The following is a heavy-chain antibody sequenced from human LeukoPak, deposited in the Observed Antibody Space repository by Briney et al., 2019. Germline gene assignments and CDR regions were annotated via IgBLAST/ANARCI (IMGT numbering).Heavy chain of an antibody. D-gene: IGHD2-2*01. CDR3: ARGGRDTSPYNWFDP. CDR1: GYTFTSYY. Sequence: ASVKVSCKASGYTFTSYYMHWVRQAPGQGHEWMGRMKPKNGGANYSQRFQGRVTMTRDTSMNTAYMGLSGLESDDTAIYYCARGGRDTSPYNWFDPWGQGTLVTVSS. J-gene: IGHJ5*02. CDR2: MKPKNGGA. V-gene: IGHV1-2*06.